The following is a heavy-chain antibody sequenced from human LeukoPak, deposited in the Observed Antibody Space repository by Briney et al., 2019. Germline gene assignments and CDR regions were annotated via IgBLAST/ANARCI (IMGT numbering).Heavy chain of an antibody. CDR2: INQDGIEK. CDR1: GFTFNSYL. CDR3: ARGLRSSWGLDDY. J-gene: IGHJ4*02. D-gene: IGHD6-13*01. V-gene: IGHV3-7*01. Sequence: GGSLRLSCAASGFTFNSYLMSWVRQAPGQGLDWVANINQDGIEKYYVGSVKGRFTISRDNAKSSLYLQMNSLRAEDTAVYYCARGLRSSWGLDDYWGQGTLVTVSS.